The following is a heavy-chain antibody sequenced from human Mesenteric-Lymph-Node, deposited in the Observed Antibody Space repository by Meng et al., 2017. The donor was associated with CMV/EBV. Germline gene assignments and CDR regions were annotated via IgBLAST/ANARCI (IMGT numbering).Heavy chain of an antibody. V-gene: IGHV1-24*01. D-gene: IGHD3-3*01. J-gene: IGHJ6*02. CDR2: FEPEDGET. Sequence: ASVKVSCKVSGYTLTELSMHWVRQAPGKGLEWMGGFEPEDGETIYAQKFQGRVTMTEDTSTDTAYMELSSLRSEDTAVYYCARDGVRFWEFYYYGMDVWGQGTTVTVSS. CDR3: ARDGVRFWEFYYYGMDV. CDR1: GYTLTELS.